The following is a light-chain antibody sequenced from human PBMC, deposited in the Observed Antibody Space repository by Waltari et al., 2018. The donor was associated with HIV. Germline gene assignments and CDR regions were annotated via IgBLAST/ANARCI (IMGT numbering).Light chain of an antibody. CDR3: QQRSNWPPYT. CDR1: QSVSNY. Sequence: EIVLTQSPATLSLSTGGAAPLAGRASQSVSNYLAWYQQKPGQAPSLRIYDASKRATGLPARFSGSGSGTDFTLTITSLEPEDFAVYYCQQRSNWPPYTFGQGTKLEIK. CDR2: DAS. V-gene: IGKV3-11*01. J-gene: IGKJ2*01.